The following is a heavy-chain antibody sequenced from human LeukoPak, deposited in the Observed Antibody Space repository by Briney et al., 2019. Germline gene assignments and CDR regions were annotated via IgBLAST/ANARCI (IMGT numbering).Heavy chain of an antibody. J-gene: IGHJ6*02. CDR3: ARVSGLYCSSTSCYRTRYYYYGMDV. CDR2: INHSGST. Sequence: SETLSLTCAVYGGSFSGYYCSWIRQPPGKGLEWIGEINHSGSTNYNPSLKSRVTISVDTSKNQFSLKLSSVTAADTAVYYCARVSGLYCSSTSCYRTRYYYYGMDVWGQGTTVTVSS. D-gene: IGHD2-2*01. V-gene: IGHV4-34*01. CDR1: GGSFSGYY.